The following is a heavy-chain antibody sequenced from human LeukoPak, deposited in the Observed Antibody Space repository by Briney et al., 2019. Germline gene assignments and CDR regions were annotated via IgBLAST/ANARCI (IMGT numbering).Heavy chain of an antibody. D-gene: IGHD6-13*01. CDR3: ARDQKQLASAIDY. CDR1: GFTFSGYS. V-gene: IGHV3-48*02. Sequence: GGSLRLSCAASGFTFSGYSMNWVRQAPGKGLEWVSYISSSSSTIYYADSVKGRFTISRDTAKNSLYLQMNSLRDEDTAVYSCARDQKQLASAIDYWGQGTLVTVSS. J-gene: IGHJ4*02. CDR2: ISSSSSTI.